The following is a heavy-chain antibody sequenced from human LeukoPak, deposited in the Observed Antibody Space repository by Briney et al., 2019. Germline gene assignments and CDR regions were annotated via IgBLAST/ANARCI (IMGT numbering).Heavy chain of an antibody. CDR1: GFTFTSHS. CDR2: ISSSSSYV. D-gene: IGHD6-13*01. V-gene: IGHV3-21*01. CDR3: ARDWRNKYSNSWSRGEWYFDL. Sequence: GESLRLSCAASGFTFTSHSLNWVRQAPGKGLEGVSSISSSSSYVYYADSVKGRFSISRDNSRNSLYLQMNSLTAEDTAVYYCARDWRNKYSNSWSRGEWYFDLWGRGTLVTVSS. J-gene: IGHJ2*01.